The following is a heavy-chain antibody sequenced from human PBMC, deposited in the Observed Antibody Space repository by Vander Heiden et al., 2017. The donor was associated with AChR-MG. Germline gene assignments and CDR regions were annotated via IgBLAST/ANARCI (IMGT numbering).Heavy chain of an antibody. CDR2: INHSGST. D-gene: IGHD3-3*01. Sequence: QVQLQQWGAGLLQPSATLSLTCAVDGGSFSGYYWSRIRQPRGKGREWIGEINHSGSTNYNPSLKSRVTISVDTSKNQFSLKLSSVTAADTAVYYCAGWVPGRFWSGLGADPWGQGTLVTVSS. J-gene: IGHJ5*02. CDR1: GGSFSGYY. V-gene: IGHV4-34*01. CDR3: AGWVPGRFWSGLGADP.